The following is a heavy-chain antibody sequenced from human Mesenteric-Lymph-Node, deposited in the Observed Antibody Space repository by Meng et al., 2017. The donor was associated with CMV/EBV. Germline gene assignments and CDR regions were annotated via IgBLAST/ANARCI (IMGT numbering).Heavy chain of an antibody. Sequence: GHISGGGYYWTWVRQFPGKALEWIAYIHHSGTTSHNPSLRSRVSISVDTSKNQFSLRLSSVTAADTAVYFCARQLDDFWSGYPLNSWGRGTLVTVSS. V-gene: IGHV4-31*02. D-gene: IGHD3-3*01. J-gene: IGHJ4*02. CDR2: IHHSGTT. CDR1: GHISGGGYY. CDR3: ARQLDDFWSGYPLNS.